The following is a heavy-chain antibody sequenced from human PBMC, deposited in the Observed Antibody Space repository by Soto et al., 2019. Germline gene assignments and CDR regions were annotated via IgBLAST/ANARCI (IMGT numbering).Heavy chain of an antibody. CDR1: GGTFSGHA. J-gene: IGHJ4*01. CDR3: CLVKDY. V-gene: IGHV1-69*06. D-gene: IGHD6-25*01. CDR2: LIPLFGTT. Sequence: QVQLVQSGAEVKKPGSSVKVSCEASGGTFSGHAISWVRQAPGQGPEWMGGLIPLFGTTQHAQNFQDTVTTAADKSTTVSSMAPCSMSTSESTAALGCLVKDY.